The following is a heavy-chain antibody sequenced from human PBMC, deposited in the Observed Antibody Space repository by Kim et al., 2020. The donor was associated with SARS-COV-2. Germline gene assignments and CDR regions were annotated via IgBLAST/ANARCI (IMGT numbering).Heavy chain of an antibody. CDR2: LYYNGNS. CDR3: ARKSYSNYFDY. D-gene: IGHD4-4*01. CDR1: RAFITSDSYY. Sequence: SETLSLTCTVSRAFITSDSYYWGWIRQPLGKGLEWIGILYYNGNSKYNPSLNGRVTMSVDTSKSLFSLKVTSVTAADTAVYYCARKSYSNYFDYWGQGILVTVSS. J-gene: IGHJ4*02. V-gene: IGHV4-39*02.